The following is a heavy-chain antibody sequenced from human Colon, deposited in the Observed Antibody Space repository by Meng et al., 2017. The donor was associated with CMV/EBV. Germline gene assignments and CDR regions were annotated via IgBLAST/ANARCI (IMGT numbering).Heavy chain of an antibody. J-gene: IGHJ4*02. CDR3: AKVTRATIFAQPFDY. CDR1: EFSFLNYA. V-gene: IGHV3-23*01. CDR2: ITASGGST. Sequence: GGSLRLSCAASEFSFLNYAMSWVRQAPGKGLEWVSAITASGGSTYFADSEKGRFNISRDNSKNTVYLHLSSLRAEDTAIYYCAKVTRATIFAQPFDYWGQGTPVTVSS. D-gene: IGHD5-24*01.